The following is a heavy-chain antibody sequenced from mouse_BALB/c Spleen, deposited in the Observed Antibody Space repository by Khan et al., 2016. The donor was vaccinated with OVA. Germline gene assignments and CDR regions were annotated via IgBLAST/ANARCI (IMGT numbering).Heavy chain of an antibody. CDR2: INTETGEP. V-gene: IGHV9-2-1*01. D-gene: IGHD1-2*01. CDR1: GYTFTDYS. CDR3: ARGFTTAPYAMDY. Sequence: QIQLVQSGPELKKPGETVKISCKASGYTFTDYSMHWVKQAPGKGLKWMGWINTETGEPTYADDFKGRFAFSLETSASTAYLQINNLKNEDTATYFCARGFTTAPYAMDYWGQGTSVTVSS. J-gene: IGHJ4*01.